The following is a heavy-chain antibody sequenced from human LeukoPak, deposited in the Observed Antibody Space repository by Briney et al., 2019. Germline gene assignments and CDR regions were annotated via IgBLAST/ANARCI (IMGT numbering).Heavy chain of an antibody. Sequence: PGGSLRLSCAASGFTFSSYSMNWVRQAPGKGLEWVSYMSGTSYSTYYADSVEGRFTISRDNAKNSLYLQMNSLRHEDTAVYYCARDRGIMIRGLIMPDYMDVWGKGTTVTVSS. J-gene: IGHJ6*03. CDR3: ARDRGIMIRGLIMPDYMDV. D-gene: IGHD3-10*01. CDR2: MSGTSYST. V-gene: IGHV3-48*02. CDR1: GFTFSSYS.